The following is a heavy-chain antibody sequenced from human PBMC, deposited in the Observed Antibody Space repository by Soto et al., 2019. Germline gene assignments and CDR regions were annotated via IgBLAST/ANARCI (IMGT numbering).Heavy chain of an antibody. CDR3: ARCMGDDDSGRFDPTFDR. V-gene: IGHV4-4*09. CDR1: GDSMNSEY. Sequence: QVQLQESGPGLVRPSETLSLTCSVSGDSMNSEYLTWIRQTPGKGLEWMGYIFPTGPTNYNPSLKGRVIISVDRSKNQFSLDLFSVTAADTAIYYCARCMGDDDSGRFDPTFDRWGQGNRVTVSS. D-gene: IGHD2-15*01. J-gene: IGHJ1*01. CDR2: IFPTGPT.